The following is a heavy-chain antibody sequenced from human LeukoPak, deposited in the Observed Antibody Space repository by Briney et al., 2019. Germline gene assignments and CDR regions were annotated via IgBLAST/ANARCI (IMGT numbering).Heavy chain of an antibody. CDR2: ISWNSGSI. V-gene: IGHV3-9*01. D-gene: IGHD3-9*01. Sequence: GGSLRLSCAASGFTFDDYSMHWVRQPPGKGLEWVSGISWNSGSIGYADSVKGRFTIARENAKNSLYLQMNSLSAEDTALYYCAKDAYDILTGYLGYWGQGTLVTVSS. CDR3: AKDAYDILTGYLGY. CDR1: GFTFDDYS. J-gene: IGHJ4*02.